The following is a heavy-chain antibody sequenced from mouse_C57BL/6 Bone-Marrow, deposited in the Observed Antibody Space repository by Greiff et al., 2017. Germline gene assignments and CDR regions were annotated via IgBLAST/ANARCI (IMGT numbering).Heavy chain of an antibody. CDR3: ARWNWKGYYAMDY. V-gene: IGHV1-52*01. D-gene: IGHD4-1*01. CDR1: GYTFTSYW. CDR2: IDPSDSDT. J-gene: IGHJ4*01. Sequence: VQLQQPGAELVRPGSSVKLSCKASGYTFTSYWMHWVKQRPIQGLEWIGNIDPSDSDTHYNQKFKDKATLTVDKSSSTAYMQLSSLTSEDSAVYYCARWNWKGYYAMDYWGQGTSVTVSA.